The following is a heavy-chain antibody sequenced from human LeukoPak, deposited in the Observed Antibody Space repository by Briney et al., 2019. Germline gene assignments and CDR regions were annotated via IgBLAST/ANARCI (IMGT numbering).Heavy chain of an antibody. CDR2: IYYSGST. CDR3: ARDHEYGSSSNWFDP. Sequence: SETLSLTCTVSGGSISSYYWSWIRQPPGKGLEWIGYIYYSGSTNYNPSLKSRVTISVDTSKNQFSLKLSSVTAADTAVYYCARDHEYGSSSNWFDPWGQGTLVTVSS. V-gene: IGHV4-59*01. D-gene: IGHD6-6*01. CDR1: GGSISSYY. J-gene: IGHJ5*02.